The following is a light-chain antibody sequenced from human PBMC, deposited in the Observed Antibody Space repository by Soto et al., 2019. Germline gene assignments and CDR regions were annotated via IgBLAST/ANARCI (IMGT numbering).Light chain of an antibody. J-gene: IGKJ2*01. V-gene: IGKV3-20*01. CDR2: DAS. Sequence: EIVLTQSPGTLSLSPGEGATLSCRASQSVSSSYLAWYQQKPGQAPRLLIYDASSRATGIPDRFSGSGSGTDFTLIISRLEPEDFAVYYCQRYGSLPYTFDQGTKLEIK. CDR1: QSVSSSY. CDR3: QRYGSLPYT.